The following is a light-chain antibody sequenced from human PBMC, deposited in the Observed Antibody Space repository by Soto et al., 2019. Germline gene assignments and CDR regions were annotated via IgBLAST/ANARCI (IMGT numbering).Light chain of an antibody. CDR1: QSVSSSY. V-gene: IGKV3-20*01. CDR3: QQYGSSPWT. J-gene: IGKJ1*01. CDR2: GAS. Sequence: EIVLTQSPGTLSFSPGERATLSCRASQSVSSSYLAWHQQKPGQAPRLLIYGASTRATGIPDRFSGSGSGTDFTLTISRQEPEDFAVYYCQQYGSSPWTFGQGTKVEIK.